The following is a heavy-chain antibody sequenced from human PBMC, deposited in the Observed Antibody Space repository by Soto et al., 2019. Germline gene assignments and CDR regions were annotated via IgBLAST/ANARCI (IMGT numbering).Heavy chain of an antibody. CDR3: ARELQGLYYFDY. V-gene: IGHV1-24*01. D-gene: IGHD2-15*01. J-gene: IGHJ4*02. Sequence: ASVKVSCKVSGCTLTELSMHWVRQAPGKGLEWMGGFDPEDGETIYAQKFQGRVTITRDTSASTAYMELTSLRSEDTAVYYCARELQGLYYFDYWGQGTLVTVSS. CDR1: GCTLTELS. CDR2: FDPEDGET.